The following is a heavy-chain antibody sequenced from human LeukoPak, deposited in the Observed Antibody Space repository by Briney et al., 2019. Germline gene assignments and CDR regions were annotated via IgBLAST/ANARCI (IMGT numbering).Heavy chain of an antibody. CDR2: INPNSGGT. D-gene: IGHD1-26*01. CDR3: AKVGATAPHANWFDP. J-gene: IGHJ5*02. Sequence: VASVKVSCKASGYTFTGYYMHWVRQAPGQGLEWMGWINPNSGGTNYAQKFQGRVTMTRDTSISTAYMELSRLRSDDTAVYYCAKVGATAPHANWFDPWGQGTLVTVSS. V-gene: IGHV1-2*02. CDR1: GYTFTGYY.